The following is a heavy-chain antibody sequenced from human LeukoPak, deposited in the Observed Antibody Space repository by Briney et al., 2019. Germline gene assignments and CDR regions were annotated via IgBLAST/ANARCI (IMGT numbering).Heavy chain of an antibody. CDR1: GFTFDDYA. V-gene: IGHV3-9*01. D-gene: IGHD2-2*01. CDR2: ISWNSGSI. J-gene: IGHJ5*02. CDR3: AKDIVVVPAAMNWFDP. Sequence: PGRSLRLSCAASGFTFDDYAMHWVRQAPGKGLEWVSGISWNSGSIGYADSVKGRFTISRDNAKNSLYLQMNSLRAEDTAVYYCAKDIVVVPAAMNWFDPWGQGTLVTVSS.